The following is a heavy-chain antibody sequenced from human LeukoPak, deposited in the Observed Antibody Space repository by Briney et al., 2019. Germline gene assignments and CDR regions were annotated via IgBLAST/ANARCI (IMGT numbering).Heavy chain of an antibody. J-gene: IGHJ6*02. D-gene: IGHD3-9*01. CDR3: ARAPTWGDILTGYYRRLYYYYYYGMDV. Sequence: ASVKVSCKASGYTFTSYGISWVRQAPGQGLEWMGWINAGNGNTKYSQKFQGRVTITRDTSASTAYMELSSLRSEDTAVYYCARAPTWGDILTGYYRRLYYYYYYGMDVWGQGTTVTVSS. V-gene: IGHV1-3*01. CDR2: INAGNGNT. CDR1: GYTFTSYG.